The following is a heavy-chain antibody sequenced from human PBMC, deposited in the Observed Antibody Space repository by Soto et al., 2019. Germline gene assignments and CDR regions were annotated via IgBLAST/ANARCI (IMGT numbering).Heavy chain of an antibody. CDR2: IGGRDGPI. J-gene: IGHJ4*02. CDR3: AKDYLDC. CDR1: EFPFTDSS. V-gene: IGHV3-48*02. Sequence: GPLRLPCAASEFPFTDSSMNWARPAPGKGLEWVSYIGGRDGPIKYVDSVKGRFTISRDNAKNSLYLQMNSLRDEDTAVYYCAKDYLDCWGQGTLVAASS.